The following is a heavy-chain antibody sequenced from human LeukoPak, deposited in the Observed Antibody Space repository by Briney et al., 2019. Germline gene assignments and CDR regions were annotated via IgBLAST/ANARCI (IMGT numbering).Heavy chain of an antibody. CDR3: TLIQGWGSGSYYLDY. D-gene: IGHD3-10*01. Sequence: GGSLRLSCEASGLSISNDWMSWVRQAPGKGLEWVGRVKSKAAGETTHYAAPVNGRFSIPRDDSKNTLYLQMNSLKTEDTGVYYCTLIQGWGSGSYYLDYWGQGTLVTVSS. V-gene: IGHV3-15*01. J-gene: IGHJ4*02. CDR2: VKSKAAGETT. CDR1: GLSISNDW.